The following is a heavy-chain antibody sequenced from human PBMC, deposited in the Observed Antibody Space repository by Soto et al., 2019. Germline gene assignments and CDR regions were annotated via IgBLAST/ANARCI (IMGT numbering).Heavy chain of an antibody. Sequence: ASVKVSCKASGFTFSSNDINWVRQAPGQGLQWMGWMNANLAATDSPQRFKGRVTMTWNASISTAYMELSDLKSDDTAVYFCAREVVDGASLWLDPWGQGTLVTVFS. V-gene: IGHV1-8*01. CDR3: AREVVDGASLWLDP. J-gene: IGHJ5*02. CDR1: GFTFSSND. D-gene: IGHD3-10*01. CDR2: MNANLAAT.